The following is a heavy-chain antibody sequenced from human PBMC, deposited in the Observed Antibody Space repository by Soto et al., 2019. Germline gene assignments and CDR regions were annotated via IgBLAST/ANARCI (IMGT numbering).Heavy chain of an antibody. CDR1: GGSMSTYY. CDR2: VYYTGST. D-gene: IGHD6-25*01. V-gene: IGHV4-59*08. CDR3: ARRKTRPEAFDY. J-gene: IGHJ4*01. Sequence: QVQLQESGPGLVKPSETLSLTCTVSGGSMSTYYWTWIRQPPGRGLEWIGYVYYTGSTKYNPSLESRVTRSVEKPTNPFSVSLSPVTAGDMSVCYCARRKTRPEAFDYLGHGTLATGSS.